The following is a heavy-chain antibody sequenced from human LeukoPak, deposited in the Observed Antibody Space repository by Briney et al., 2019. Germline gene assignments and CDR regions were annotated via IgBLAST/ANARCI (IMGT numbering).Heavy chain of an antibody. V-gene: IGHV4-39*07. J-gene: IGHJ4*02. CDR3: AGWYYYDSSGYYPFDY. CDR2: IYYSGST. Sequence: SETLSLTCTVSGGSISSSSYYWGWIRQPPGKGLEWIGSIYYSGSTYYNPSFKSRATILVDTSKNKFSLKLSSVTAADTAVYYCAGWYYYDSSGYYPFDYWGQGTLVTVSS. CDR1: GGSISSSSYY. D-gene: IGHD3-22*01.